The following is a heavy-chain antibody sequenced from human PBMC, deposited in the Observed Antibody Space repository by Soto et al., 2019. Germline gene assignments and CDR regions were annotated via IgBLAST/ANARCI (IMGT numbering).Heavy chain of an antibody. V-gene: IGHV3-30*03. J-gene: IGHJ3*02. Sequence: GGSLRLSCAASGFTFSSYGMHWVRQAPGKGLEWVAVISYDGSNKYYADSVKGRFTISRDNSKNTLYLQMNSLRAEDTAVYYCTPGDIVVVVAARDAFDIWGQGTMVTVSS. CDR3: TPGDIVVVVAARDAFDI. CDR1: GFTFSSYG. D-gene: IGHD2-15*01. CDR2: ISYDGSNK.